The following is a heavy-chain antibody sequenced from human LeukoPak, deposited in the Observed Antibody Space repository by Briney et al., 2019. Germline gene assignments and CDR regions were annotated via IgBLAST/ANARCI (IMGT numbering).Heavy chain of an antibody. D-gene: IGHD2-15*01. V-gene: IGHV4-31*03. J-gene: IGHJ4*02. CDR2: IYYSGST. Sequence: SQTLSLTCTVYGGSISSGGYYWSWIRQHPGKGLEWIGNIYYSGSTYYNPSLKSRVTISVDTSKNQFSLKLSSVTAADTAVYYCARGGSTYCSGGSCPFDYWGQGTLVTVSS. CDR1: GGSISSGGYY. CDR3: ARGGSTYCSGGSCPFDY.